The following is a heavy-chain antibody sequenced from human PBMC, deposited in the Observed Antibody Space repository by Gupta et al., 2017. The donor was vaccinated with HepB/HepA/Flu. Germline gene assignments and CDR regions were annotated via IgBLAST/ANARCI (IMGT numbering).Heavy chain of an antibody. J-gene: IGHJ5*02. V-gene: IGHV4-34*01. D-gene: IGHD2-2*01. Sequence: QVQLQQWGAGLLQPSETLSLTCAVYGGSFSGYYWSWIRQPPGQGLEWIGEINHSGSTNYNPSLKSRVTISVDTSKNQFSLKLSSVTAADTAVYYCATSAGTGYCSSTSCYPWFDPWGQGTLVTVSS. CDR1: GGSFSGYY. CDR3: ATSAGTGYCSSTSCYPWFDP. CDR2: INHSGST.